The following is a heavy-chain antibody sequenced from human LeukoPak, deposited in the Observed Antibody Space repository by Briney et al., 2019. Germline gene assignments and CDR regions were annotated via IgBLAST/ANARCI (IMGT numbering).Heavy chain of an antibody. Sequence: SETLSLTCTVSGGSISSYYWSWIRQPAGKGLEWIGRIYTSGSTNYNPSLKSRVTMSVDTSKNQFSLKLSSVAAADTAVYYCARVVEVATISPTAVAFDIWGQGTMVTVSS. D-gene: IGHD5-24*01. CDR2: IYTSGST. CDR3: ARVVEVATISPTAVAFDI. CDR1: GGSISSYY. J-gene: IGHJ3*02. V-gene: IGHV4-4*07.